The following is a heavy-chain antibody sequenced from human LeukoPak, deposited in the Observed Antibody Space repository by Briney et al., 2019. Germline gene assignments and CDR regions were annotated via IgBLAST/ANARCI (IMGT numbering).Heavy chain of an antibody. CDR3: ARGIAIYYYYYMDV. J-gene: IGHJ6*03. CDR2: IYYSGST. D-gene: IGHD6-13*01. V-gene: IGHV4-59*01. Sequence: PSETLSLTCTVSGGSISSYYWSWIRQPPGKGLEWIGYIYYSGSTNYNPSLKSRVTISVDTSKNQFSLKLSSVTAADTAVYYCARGIAIYYYYYMDVWGKGTTVTISS. CDR1: GGSISSYY.